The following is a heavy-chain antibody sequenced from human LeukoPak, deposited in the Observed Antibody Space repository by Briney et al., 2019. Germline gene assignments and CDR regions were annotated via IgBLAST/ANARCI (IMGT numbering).Heavy chain of an antibody. J-gene: IGHJ4*02. D-gene: IGHD3-3*01. V-gene: IGHV4-38-2*01. CDR3: ARGRGSDFWSASNI. CDR2: IYHSGST. Sequence: SETLSLTCAVSGYSINSGCYWVWIRQPPGKGLEWIGTIYHSGSTYHNPSLKSRVTISADTSKNQFSLKLTSVTAADTAVYYCARGRGSDFWSASNIWGQGTLVTVSS. CDR1: GYSINSGCY.